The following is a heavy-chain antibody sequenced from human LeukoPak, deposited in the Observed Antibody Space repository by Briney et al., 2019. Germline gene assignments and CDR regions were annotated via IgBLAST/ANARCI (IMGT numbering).Heavy chain of an antibody. D-gene: IGHD6-19*01. V-gene: IGHV3-30*18. CDR3: AKGILAVAGYNWFDP. CDR2: ISYDGSNK. J-gene: IGHJ5*02. Sequence: PGGSLRLSCAASGFTFSSYGMHWVRQAPGKGLEWVADISYDGSNKYYADSVKGRFTISRDNSKNTLYLQMNSLRAEDTAVYYCAKGILAVAGYNWFDPWGQGTLVTVSS. CDR1: GFTFSSYG.